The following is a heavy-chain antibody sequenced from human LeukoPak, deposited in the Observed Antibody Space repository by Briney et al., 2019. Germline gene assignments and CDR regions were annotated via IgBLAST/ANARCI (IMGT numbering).Heavy chain of an antibody. Sequence: GGSLRLSCAASGFTFSDYYMSWIRQAPGKGLEWVSYISSSRSYTKYADSVKGRFTISRDSAKNSLYLQMNSLRAEDTAVYYCARGPYSSNWYVDYWGQGTLVTVAS. CDR1: GFTFSDYY. J-gene: IGHJ4*02. V-gene: IGHV3-11*06. CDR2: ISSSRSYT. CDR3: ARGPYSSNWYVDY. D-gene: IGHD6-13*01.